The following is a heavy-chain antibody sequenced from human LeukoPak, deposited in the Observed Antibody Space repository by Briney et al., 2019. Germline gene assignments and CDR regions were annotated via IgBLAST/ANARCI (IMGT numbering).Heavy chain of an antibody. CDR3: ARVNVKNWFDP. D-gene: IGHD2-8*01. J-gene: IGHJ5*02. CDR1: GDSISSNAAA. V-gene: IGHV6-1*01. Sequence: SQTLSLTCDISGDSISSNAAAWNWIRQSPSRGLEWLGRTYYRSKWYFEYAPSVEGRITVNPDTATNQFSLRLSSVTPEDTAMYYCARVNVKNWFDPWGQGTLVTVSS. CDR2: TYYRSKWYF.